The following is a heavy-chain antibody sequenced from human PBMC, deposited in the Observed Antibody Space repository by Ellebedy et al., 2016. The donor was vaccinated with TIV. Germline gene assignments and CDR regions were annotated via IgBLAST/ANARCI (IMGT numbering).Heavy chain of an antibody. V-gene: IGHV3-7*03. CDR1: GFTFSRFW. D-gene: IGHD7-27*01. J-gene: IGHJ6*02. Sequence: GESLKISXAASGFTFSRFWMSWVRQAPGRGLEWVANINEDGSEKNFVDSVKGRFTLSRDNAKDPLVLQMNALRVDDSAVYYCARGRGLGHWGRGTTVIVS. CDR3: ARGRGLGH. CDR2: INEDGSEK.